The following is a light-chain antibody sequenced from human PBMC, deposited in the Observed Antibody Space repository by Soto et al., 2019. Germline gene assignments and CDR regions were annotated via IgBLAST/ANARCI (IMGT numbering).Light chain of an antibody. Sequence: QSVLTQPASVSGSPGQSITISCTGTSSDVGAYNYVSWYQQFPGKAPKLMIYEVTNRPSGVSNRFSGSKSGNTASLTISGLQAEDEGDYYCTSFTTSSTYVFGTGTKVTLL. V-gene: IGLV2-14*01. J-gene: IGLJ1*01. CDR1: SSDVGAYNY. CDR3: TSFTTSSTYV. CDR2: EVT.